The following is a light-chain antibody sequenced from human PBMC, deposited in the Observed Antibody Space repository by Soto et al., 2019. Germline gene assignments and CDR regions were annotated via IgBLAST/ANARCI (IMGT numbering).Light chain of an antibody. CDR2: GAS. J-gene: IGKJ3*01. V-gene: IGKV3-20*01. CDR3: QQYGSSPFT. Sequence: EIVLTQSPGTLSLSPGQIATLSCRASQSVSSSFLAWYQQKPGQAPRLLIYGASSRATGIPDRFSCSGSGTDFTLSISKLEPEDFAVYYCQQYGSSPFTFGPAARVDIK. CDR1: QSVSSSF.